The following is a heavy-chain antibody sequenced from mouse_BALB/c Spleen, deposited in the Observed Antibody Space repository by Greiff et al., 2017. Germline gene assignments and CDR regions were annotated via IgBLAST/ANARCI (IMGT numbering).Heavy chain of an antibody. CDR1: GYTFTSYT. CDR2: INPSSGYT. Sequence: QVQLKESGAELARPGASVKMSCKASGYTFTSYTMHWVKQRPGQGLEWIGYINPSSGYTNYNQKFKDKATLTADKSSSTAYMQLSSLTSEDSAVYYCARGGNWVFAYWGQGTLVTVSA. J-gene: IGHJ3*01. CDR3: ARGGNWVFAY. V-gene: IGHV1-4*01. D-gene: IGHD4-1*01.